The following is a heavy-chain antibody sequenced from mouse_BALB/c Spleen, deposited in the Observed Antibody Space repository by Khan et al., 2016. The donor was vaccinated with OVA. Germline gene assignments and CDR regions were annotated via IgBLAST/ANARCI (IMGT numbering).Heavy chain of an antibody. D-gene: IGHD1-2*01. J-gene: IGHJ3*01. CDR2: IWGDGAT. CDR3: AIIYYGLAWFTY. V-gene: IGHV2-3*01. CDR1: GFSLVNYG. Sequence: QVQLKESGPGLVAPSQSLSITCTVSGFSLVNYGVSWIRQPPGKGLEWLGVIWGDGATNYHSALKSRLIISKDKSESQIFLKLNSLKTDDTATYYCAIIYYGLAWFTYWGQGTLVTVSA.